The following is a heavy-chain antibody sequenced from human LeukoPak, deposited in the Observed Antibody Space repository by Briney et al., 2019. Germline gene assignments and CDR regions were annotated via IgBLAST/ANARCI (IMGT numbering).Heavy chain of an antibody. J-gene: IGHJ6*02. Sequence: PGGSLRLSCSASGLKYDMSWVRQAPGEGLEWISVISDDGTTTYYAGPVKGRFTISRDKSNTVYLQMNSLRVEDTAVYFCAKHGSGDRLVFGMDVWGQGTTVVVSS. V-gene: IGHV3-23*01. CDR2: ISDDGTTT. CDR1: GLKYD. D-gene: IGHD3-10*01. CDR3: AKHGSGDRLVFGMDV.